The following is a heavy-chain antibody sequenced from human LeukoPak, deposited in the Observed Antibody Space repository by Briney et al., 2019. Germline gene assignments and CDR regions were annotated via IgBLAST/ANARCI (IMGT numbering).Heavy chain of an antibody. D-gene: IGHD3-10*01. CDR3: ARDHGSGSYRN. V-gene: IGHV4-4*07. CDR2: FYTSGNS. J-gene: IGHJ4*02. CDR1: GGSISSYY. Sequence: PSETLSLTCTVSGGSISSYYWSWIRQPAGKGLEWIGRFYTSGNSNNNPSLKSRVTMSVDTSKNQFSLELTSVTAADTAVYYCARDHGSGSYRNWGQGTLVTVSS.